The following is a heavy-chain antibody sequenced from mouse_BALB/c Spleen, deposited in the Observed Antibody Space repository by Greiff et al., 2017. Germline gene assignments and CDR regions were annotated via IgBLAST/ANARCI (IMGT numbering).Heavy chain of an antibody. CDR1: GYTFTSYW. V-gene: IGHV1-7*01. J-gene: IGHJ3*01. Sequence: VQVVESGAELAKPGASVKMSCKASGYTFTSYWMHWVKQRPGQGLEWIGYINPSTGYTEYNQKFKDKATLTADKSSSTAYMQLSSLTSEDSAVYYCTRSDYYGNYQGWFAYWGQGTLVTVSA. CDR2: INPSTGYT. D-gene: IGHD2-1*01. CDR3: TRSDYYGNYQGWFAY.